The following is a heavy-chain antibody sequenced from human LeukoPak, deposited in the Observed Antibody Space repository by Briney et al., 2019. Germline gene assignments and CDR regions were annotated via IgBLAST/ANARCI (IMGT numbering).Heavy chain of an antibody. Sequence: SETLSLTCTVSGGSISSSSYYWGWIRQPPGKGLEWIGSIYYSGRTYYNPSLKSRVTISVDTSKHQFSLKLSSVTAADTAVYYCARSIAVASTAEYFQHWGQGTLVTVSA. CDR3: ARSIAVASTAEYFQH. CDR1: GGSISSSSYY. J-gene: IGHJ1*01. D-gene: IGHD6-19*01. V-gene: IGHV4-39*01. CDR2: IYYSGRT.